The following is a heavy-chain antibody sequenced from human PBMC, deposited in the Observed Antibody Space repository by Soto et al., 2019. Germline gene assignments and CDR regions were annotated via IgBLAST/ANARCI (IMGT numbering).Heavy chain of an antibody. J-gene: IGHJ5*02. D-gene: IGHD2-15*01. CDR3: ARALGYCSGGSCYWFDP. V-gene: IGHV4-59*01. CDR1: GGSISSYY. Sequence: SETLSLTCTFSGGSISSYYWSWIRQPPGKGLEWIGYIYYSGSTNYNPSLKSRVTISVDTSKNQFSLKLSSVTAADTAVYYCARALGYCSGGSCYWFDPWGQGTLVTVSS. CDR2: IYYSGST.